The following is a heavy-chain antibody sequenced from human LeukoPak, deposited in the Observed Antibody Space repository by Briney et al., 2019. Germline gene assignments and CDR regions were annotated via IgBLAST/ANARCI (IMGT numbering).Heavy chain of an antibody. Sequence: GGSLTLPCAASGFTVSSSYMSWVRQAPGKGLEGVSVIYSGGSTYYADSVKGRFTISRDNAKNLLYLQMNSLRAEDTAVYFCARWGTYSNSWLGVFDIWGQGTMVTVSS. CDR1: GFTVSSSY. D-gene: IGHD6-13*01. CDR3: ARWGTYSNSWLGVFDI. CDR2: IYSGGST. J-gene: IGHJ3*02. V-gene: IGHV3-53*01.